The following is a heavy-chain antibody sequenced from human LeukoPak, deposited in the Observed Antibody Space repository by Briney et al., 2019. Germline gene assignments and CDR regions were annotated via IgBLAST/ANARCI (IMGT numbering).Heavy chain of an antibody. J-gene: IGHJ4*02. CDR3: ARTSLPATALSYFDC. CDR1: VFTSSNAW. D-gene: IGHD2-2*01. V-gene: IGHV4-59*08. CDR2: IYYSGST. Sequence: GSLRLSCIDSVFTSSNAWMTWVRPPPGKGQECIGKIYYSGSTNYNPPLKSRVTISVDTSKNQFSLKLTSVTAADTAVYYCARTSLPATALSYFDCWGQGTLLTVSS.